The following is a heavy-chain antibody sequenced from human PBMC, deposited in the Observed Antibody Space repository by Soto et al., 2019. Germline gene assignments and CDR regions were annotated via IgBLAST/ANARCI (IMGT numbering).Heavy chain of an antibody. D-gene: IGHD6-19*01. V-gene: IGHV3-30-3*01. CDR1: GFTFSSYA. J-gene: IGHJ4*02. CDR3: ARESVHSCGWYRGGGYFDY. Sequence: QVQLVESGGGVVQPGRSLRLSCAASGFTFSSYAMHWVRQAPGKGLEWVAVISYDGSNKYYADSVKGRFTISRDNSKNTLYLQMNSLRAEDTAVYYCARESVHSCGWYRGGGYFDYWGQGTLVTVS. CDR2: ISYDGSNK.